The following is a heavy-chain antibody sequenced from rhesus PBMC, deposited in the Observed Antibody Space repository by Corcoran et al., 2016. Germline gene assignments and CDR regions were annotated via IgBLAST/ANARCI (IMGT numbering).Heavy chain of an antibody. D-gene: IGHD4-29*01. CDR2: INGNSGST. CDR3: ARDATVAAVEDY. CDR1: GASISSYW. V-gene: IGHV4-80*01. Sequence: QVQLQESGPGLVKPSETLSLTCAVSGASISSYWWSWIRQPPGKGLEWIGEINGNSGSTYYNPPLKSRVTISNDTSKNQFSLKLSSVTAADTAVYYCARDATVAAVEDYWGQGVLVTVSS. J-gene: IGHJ4*01.